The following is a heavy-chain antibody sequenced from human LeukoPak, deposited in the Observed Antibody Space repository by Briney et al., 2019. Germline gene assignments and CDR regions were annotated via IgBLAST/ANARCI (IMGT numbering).Heavy chain of an antibody. CDR1: GFTFSSYG. J-gene: IGHJ4*02. CDR2: IWYDGSNK. CDR3: ARDRLGVKSGTMTW. V-gene: IGHV3-33*01. D-gene: IGHD3-22*01. Sequence: GRSLRLSCAASGFTFSSYGMHWVRLPPGKGLERVAVIWYDGSNKYYADSVKGRFTISRDNSKNTLYLQMNSVTAEDTAVYYCARDRLGVKSGTMTWWGQGTLVTVSS.